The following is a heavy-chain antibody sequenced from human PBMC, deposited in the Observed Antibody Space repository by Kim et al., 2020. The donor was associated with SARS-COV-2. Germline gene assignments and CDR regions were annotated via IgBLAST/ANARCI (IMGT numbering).Heavy chain of an antibody. CDR1: GITVSICE. J-gene: IGHJ5*02. Sequence: GITVSICEMNWVRQAPGKGLEWVSYISSSGSTIYYADSVKGRFTISRDNAKNSLYLQMNSLRAEDTAVYYCASLFTIPRPGFDPWGQGTLAT. V-gene: IGHV3-48*03. CDR3: ASLFTIPRPGFDP. D-gene: IGHD3-3*01. CDR2: ISSSGSTI.